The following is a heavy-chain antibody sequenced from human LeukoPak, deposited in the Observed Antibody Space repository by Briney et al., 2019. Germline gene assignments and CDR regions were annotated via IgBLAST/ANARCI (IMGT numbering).Heavy chain of an antibody. D-gene: IGHD6-19*01. CDR3: ARVAIAVAGRIDY. Sequence: ASVKVSCEASGYTFTGYYMHWVRQAPGQGLEWMGWINPNSGGTNYAQKFQGRVTMTRDTSISTAYMELSRLRSDDTAVYYCARVAIAVAGRIDYWGQGTLVTVSS. CDR1: GYTFTGYY. V-gene: IGHV1-2*02. J-gene: IGHJ4*02. CDR2: INPNSGGT.